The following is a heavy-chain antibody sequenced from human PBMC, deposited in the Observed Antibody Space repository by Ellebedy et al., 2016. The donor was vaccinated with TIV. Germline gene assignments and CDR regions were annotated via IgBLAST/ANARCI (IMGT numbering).Heavy chain of an antibody. V-gene: IGHV4-39*07. D-gene: IGHD3-9*01. Sequence: MPSETLSLTCTVSGASITSSTYLRGWIRQPPGKGLEWLATIHDRGTTYYNPSLKSRVTISVDTSKNQFSLRPNSVTAADTAIYYCVRAIHFDWLLPPAFDYWGRGALVTVSS. CDR1: GASITSSTYL. CDR3: VRAIHFDWLLPPAFDY. CDR2: IHDRGTT. J-gene: IGHJ4*02.